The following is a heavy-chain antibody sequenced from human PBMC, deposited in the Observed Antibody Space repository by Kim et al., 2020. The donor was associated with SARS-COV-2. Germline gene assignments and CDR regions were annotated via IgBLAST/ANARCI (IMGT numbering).Heavy chain of an antibody. CDR3: ARLRRAAGYGVWEY. V-gene: IGHV4-59*12. CDR2: IYYSGST. D-gene: IGHD6-13*01. Sequence: SETLSLTCTVSGGSISSYYWSWIRQPPGKGLEWIGYIYYSGSTNYNPSLKSRVTISVDTSKNQFSLKLSSVTAADTAVYYCARLRRAAGYGVWEYWGEG. J-gene: IGHJ4*02. CDR1: GGSISSYY.